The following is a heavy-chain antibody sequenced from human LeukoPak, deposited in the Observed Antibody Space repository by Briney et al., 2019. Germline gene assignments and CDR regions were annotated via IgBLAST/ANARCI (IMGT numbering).Heavy chain of an antibody. V-gene: IGHV1-2*06. J-gene: IGHJ5*02. CDR1: GYTFTGYY. Sequence: ASVKVSCKTSGYTFTGYYIHWVRQAPGQGLEWMGRINPNSGGTNYAQKFQGRVTMTRDTSISTAYMELSRLRSDDTAVYYCARVSSPLQYNWFDPWGQGTLSPSPQ. D-gene: IGHD1-14*01. CDR3: ARVSSPLQYNWFDP. CDR2: INPNSGGT.